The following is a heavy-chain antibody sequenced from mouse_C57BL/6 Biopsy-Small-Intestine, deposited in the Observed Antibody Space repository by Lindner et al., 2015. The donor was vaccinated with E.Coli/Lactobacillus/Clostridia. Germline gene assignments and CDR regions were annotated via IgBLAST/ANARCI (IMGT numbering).Heavy chain of an antibody. CDR2: ILPGSDST. CDR1: GYTFTGYW. V-gene: IGHV1-9*01. CDR3: TISTTVVVTSHWFFDV. Sequence: VQLQESGAELMKPGASVRLSCKASGYTFTGYWIEWVKQRPGHGLEWIGEILPGSDSTIYNEKFKGKATFTADTSSNTAYMQLSSLTTEDSAVYYCTISTTVVVTSHWFFDVWGTGTTVTVSS. D-gene: IGHD1-1*01. J-gene: IGHJ1*03.